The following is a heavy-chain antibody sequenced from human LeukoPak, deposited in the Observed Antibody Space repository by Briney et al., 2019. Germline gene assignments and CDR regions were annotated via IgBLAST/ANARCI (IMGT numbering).Heavy chain of an antibody. V-gene: IGHV3-30*18. D-gene: IGHD5-18*01. Sequence: GGSLRLSCAASGFTFSSYAMHWVRQAPGKGLEWVAVISYDGSDKYSADSVKGRFTISRDNSKNTLYLQMNSLRAEDTAVYYCAKNAHCQGYSYGGIDYWGQGTLVTVSS. CDR3: AKNAHCQGYSYGGIDY. J-gene: IGHJ4*02. CDR2: ISYDGSDK. CDR1: GFTFSSYA.